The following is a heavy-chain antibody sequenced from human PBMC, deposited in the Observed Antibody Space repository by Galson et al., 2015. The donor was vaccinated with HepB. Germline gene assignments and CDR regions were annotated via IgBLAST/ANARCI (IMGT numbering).Heavy chain of an antibody. CDR3: AGVGLWTSAMADLIDS. CDR2: IIPLFPTT. D-gene: IGHD5-18*01. CDR1: GGTFKTYG. J-gene: IGHJ4*02. V-gene: IGHV1-69*13. Sequence: SVKVSCKASGGTFKTYGINWVRQAPGQGLEWMGGIIPLFPTTTYAQKFQGRVTITADGSTSTAYLEMNGLRSEDTAVYYCAGVGLWTSAMADLIDSWGQRTLVIVSS.